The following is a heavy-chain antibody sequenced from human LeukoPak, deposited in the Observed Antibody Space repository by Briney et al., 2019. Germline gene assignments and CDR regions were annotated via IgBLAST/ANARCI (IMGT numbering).Heavy chain of an antibody. V-gene: IGHV5-51*01. CDR1: GYSFTSYW. J-gene: IGHJ3*02. D-gene: IGHD2-2*01. CDR2: IYPGDSDT. CDR3: ARSAEGCSSTSCYPPWGAFDI. Sequence: GESLKISCKGSGYSFTSYWIGWVRQMPGKGLEWMGIIYPGDSDTRYSPSFQGQVTISADKSISTAYLQWSSLKASDTAMYYCARSAEGCSSTSCYPPWGAFDIWGQGTMVTVSS.